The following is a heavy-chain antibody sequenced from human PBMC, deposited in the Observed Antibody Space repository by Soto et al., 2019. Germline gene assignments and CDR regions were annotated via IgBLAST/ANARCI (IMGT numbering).Heavy chain of an antibody. CDR3: ARGVSNDYGEGYAYYYGMDV. V-gene: IGHV3-30-3*01. J-gene: IGHJ6*02. D-gene: IGHD4-17*01. Sequence: QVQLVESGGGVVQPGRSLRLSCAASGFTFSSYAMHWVRQAPGKGLEWVAVISYDGSNKYYADSVKGRFTISRDNSKNTLYLQMNSLRAEDTAVYYCARGVSNDYGEGYAYYYGMDVWGQGTTVTVSS. CDR1: GFTFSSYA. CDR2: ISYDGSNK.